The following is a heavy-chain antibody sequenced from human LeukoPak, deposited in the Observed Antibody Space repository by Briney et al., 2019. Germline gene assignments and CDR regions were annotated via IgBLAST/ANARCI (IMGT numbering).Heavy chain of an antibody. V-gene: IGHV1-18*01. CDR1: VYIVIFYG. J-gene: IGHJ1*01. D-gene: IGHD1-7*01. CDR2: INTDNGQT. CDR3: PRGTRTSWADH. Sequence: ASVKVSCKHAVYIVIFYGLSWVRQAPGQGLEWMGWINTDNGQTDFAQKFQDRIIMTTDTSTSTAYLEVTSLRSGPTAVYYCPRGTRTSWADHWGQGTLVTVSS.